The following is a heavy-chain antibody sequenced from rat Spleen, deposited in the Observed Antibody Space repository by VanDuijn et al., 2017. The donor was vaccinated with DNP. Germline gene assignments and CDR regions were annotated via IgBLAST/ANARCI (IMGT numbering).Heavy chain of an antibody. V-gene: IGHV2-1*01. CDR1: GFSLTSNS. CDR3: TPHRY. CDR2: IWSGGST. D-gene: IGHD3-1*01. Sequence: QVQLKESGPGLVQPSQTLSLTCTVSGFSLTSNSVHWVRQPPGKGLEWVGAIWSGGSTDYNSALKSRLSISRDTSKSQVFLKMNSLQTEDTAIYFGTPHRYWGQGVMVTVSS. J-gene: IGHJ2*01.